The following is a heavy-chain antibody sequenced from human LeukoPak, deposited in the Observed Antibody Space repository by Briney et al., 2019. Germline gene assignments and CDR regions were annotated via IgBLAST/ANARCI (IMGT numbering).Heavy chain of an antibody. CDR2: ISWNSGSI. D-gene: IGHD3-10*01. J-gene: IGHJ4*02. Sequence: GGSLRLSCAASGFTFDDYAMHWVRQAPGKGLEWVSGISWNSGSIGYADSVKGRFTISRDNAKNSLYLQMNSLGAEDTALYYCAKDIQLRGPNIRGSYYNYWGQGTLVTVSS. V-gene: IGHV3-9*01. CDR1: GFTFDDYA. CDR3: AKDIQLRGPNIRGSYYNY.